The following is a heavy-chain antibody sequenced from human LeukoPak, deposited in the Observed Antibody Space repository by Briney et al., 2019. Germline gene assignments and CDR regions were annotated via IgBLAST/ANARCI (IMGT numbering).Heavy chain of an antibody. CDR1: DGSFSGYY. D-gene: IGHD3-22*01. V-gene: IGHV4-34*01. CDR3: ARGRYYFDSSGAFY. J-gene: IGHJ4*02. CDR2: IMYDGSS. Sequence: PSETLSLTCAVHDGSFSGYYWSWIRQPPGKGLEWIGEIMYDGSSNYHPSLKSRVSMSVDTSKNQFSLKMTSVTAADTAVYYCARGRYYFDSSGAFYWGQGTLVTVSS.